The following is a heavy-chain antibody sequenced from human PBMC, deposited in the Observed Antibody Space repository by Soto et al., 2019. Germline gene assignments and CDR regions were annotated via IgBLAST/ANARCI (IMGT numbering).Heavy chain of an antibody. V-gene: IGHV1-18*01. CDR2: ISAYNGDT. CDR1: GYTFTNYG. J-gene: IGHJ6*03. D-gene: IGHD6-6*01. Sequence: ASVKVSCKASGYTFTNYGITWGRQAPEQGLEWMGWISAYNGDTHYTQRLQGRVTMTTDTSTSTAYMELRGLRSDDTAVYYCARVRQLVGYFHYYMDVWGKGTTVTVSS. CDR3: ARVRQLVGYFHYYMDV.